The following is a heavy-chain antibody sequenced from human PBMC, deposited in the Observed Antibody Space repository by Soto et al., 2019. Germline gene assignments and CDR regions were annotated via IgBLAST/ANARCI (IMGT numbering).Heavy chain of an antibody. CDR2: MNPNSGNT. V-gene: IGHV1-8*02. J-gene: IGHJ6*02. Sequence: GASVEVSCKASGYTFISYGSSWVRQATGQGLEWMGWMNPNSGNTGYAQKFQGRVTMTRNTSISTAYMELSSLRSEDTAVYYCARAPSESSGEYGMDVWGQGTTVTVSS. CDR1: GYTFISYG. CDR3: ARAPSESSGEYGMDV. D-gene: IGHD2-15*01.